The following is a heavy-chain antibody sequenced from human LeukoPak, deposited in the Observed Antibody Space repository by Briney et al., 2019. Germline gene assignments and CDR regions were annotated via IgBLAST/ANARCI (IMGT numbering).Heavy chain of an antibody. V-gene: IGHV3-23*01. J-gene: IGHJ6*02. CDR1: GFTFSSYA. D-gene: IGHD6-13*01. Sequence: PGGSLRLSCAASGFTFSSYAMSWVRQAPGKGLEWVSGISGSGDSTYYADSVKGRFTTSRDNSKNTLYLQMNSLRAEDTAVYYCARDPRVYGYIGDYYYGMDVWGQGTTVTVSS. CDR3: ARDPRVYGYIGDYYYGMDV. CDR2: ISGSGDST.